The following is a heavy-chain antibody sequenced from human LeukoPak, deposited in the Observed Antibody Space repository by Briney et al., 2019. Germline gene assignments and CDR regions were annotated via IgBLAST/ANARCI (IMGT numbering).Heavy chain of an antibody. CDR1: GFTFSSYG. J-gene: IGHJ4*02. V-gene: IGHV3-30*02. Sequence: GGSLRLSCAASGFTFSSYGMHWVRQAPGKGLEWVAFIRYDGSNKYYADSVKGRFTISRDNSKNTLFLQMNSLRPEDTAVYYCARDMDSATFKYYFDYWGQGTLVTVSS. D-gene: IGHD1-26*01. CDR2: IRYDGSNK. CDR3: ARDMDSATFKYYFDY.